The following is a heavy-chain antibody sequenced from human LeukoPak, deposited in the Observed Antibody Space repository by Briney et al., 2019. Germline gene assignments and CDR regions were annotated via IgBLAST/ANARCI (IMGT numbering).Heavy chain of an antibody. D-gene: IGHD4-17*01. J-gene: IGHJ4*02. V-gene: IGHV5-51*01. Sequence: GESVKISCKGSGYSFTSYWIGWVRQMPGKGLEWMGIIYPGDSDTRYRPSFQGQVTISADKSISTAYLQWSSLKASDTAMYYCASGSSYGDYVGNYFDYWGQGTLVTVSS. CDR1: GYSFTSYW. CDR2: IYPGDSDT. CDR3: ASGSSYGDYVGNYFDY.